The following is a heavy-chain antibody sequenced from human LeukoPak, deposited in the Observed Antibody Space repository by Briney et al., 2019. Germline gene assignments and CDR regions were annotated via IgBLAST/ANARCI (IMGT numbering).Heavy chain of an antibody. D-gene: IGHD3-10*01. J-gene: IGHJ4*02. CDR2: ISSSDSTI. CDR1: GFTFSSYE. V-gene: IGHV3-48*03. CDR3: AKDRVDGSGSQFDS. Sequence: AGGSLRLSCAASGFTFSSYEMNWVRQAPGKGLEWVSYISSSDSTIYYADSVKGRFTISRDNAKNSLYLQMNSLRADDTAVYYCAKDRVDGSGSQFDSWGQGSLVTVSS.